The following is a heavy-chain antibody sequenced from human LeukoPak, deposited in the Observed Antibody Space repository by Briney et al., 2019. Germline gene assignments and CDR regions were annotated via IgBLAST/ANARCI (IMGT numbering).Heavy chain of an antibody. D-gene: IGHD3-10*01. CDR2: INPNSGGT. CDR3: ARDRNYYGSGSRFDP. CDR1: GYTFTSYG. V-gene: IGHV1-2*04. J-gene: IGHJ5*02. Sequence: ASVKVSCKASGYTFTSYGISWVRQAPGQGLEWMGWINPNSGGTNYAQKFQGWVTMTRDTSISTAYMELSRLRSDDTAVYYCARDRNYYGSGSRFDPWGQGTLVTVSS.